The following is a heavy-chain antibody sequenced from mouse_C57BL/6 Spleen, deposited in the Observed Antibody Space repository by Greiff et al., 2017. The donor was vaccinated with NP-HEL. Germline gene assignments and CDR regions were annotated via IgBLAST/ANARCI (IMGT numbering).Heavy chain of an antibody. J-gene: IGHJ1*03. CDR2: INPGSGGT. Sequence: VQLQQSGAELVRPGTSVKVSCKASGYAFTNYLIEWVKQRPGQGLEWIGVINPGSGGTNYNEKFKGKATLTADKSSSTAYMQLSSLTSEDSAVYFCARSPYYYGSRGYFDVWGTGTTVTVSS. CDR3: ARSPYYYGSRGYFDV. D-gene: IGHD1-1*01. V-gene: IGHV1-54*01. CDR1: GYAFTNYL.